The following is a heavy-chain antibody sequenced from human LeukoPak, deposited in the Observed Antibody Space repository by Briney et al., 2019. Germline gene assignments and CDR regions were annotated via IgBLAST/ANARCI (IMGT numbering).Heavy chain of an antibody. Sequence: AETLSLTCTVSGVSVSSASYYWSWIRQPPGKGLEWIGYIYYSGSTNSNPSLKSRVTISVDTSKNQFSLKLSSVTAADTAVYYCARGSHTTSGEGFDCWGQGTLVTVSS. CDR1: GVSVSSASYY. CDR3: ARGSHTTSGEGFDC. D-gene: IGHD2-2*01. CDR2: IYYSGST. J-gene: IGHJ4*02. V-gene: IGHV4-61*01.